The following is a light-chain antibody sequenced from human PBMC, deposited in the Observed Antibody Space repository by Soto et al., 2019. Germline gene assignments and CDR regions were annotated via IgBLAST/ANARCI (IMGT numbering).Light chain of an antibody. Sequence: DIQMTQSPSSLSASVGDRVTITCRASQGIGNSLAWYQQKPGRVPNLLMYTASTLLSGVPSRFSGSGSGTDFTLAISSLQPEDGATYYCQKYDSAPWTFGQGTKVEIK. CDR1: QGIGNS. V-gene: IGKV1-27*01. CDR2: TAS. CDR3: QKYDSAPWT. J-gene: IGKJ1*01.